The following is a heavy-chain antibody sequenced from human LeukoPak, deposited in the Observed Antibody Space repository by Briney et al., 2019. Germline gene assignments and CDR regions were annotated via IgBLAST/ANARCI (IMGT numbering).Heavy chain of an antibody. D-gene: IGHD3-10*01. CDR1: GFTFSSNY. CDR3: ARAPLWFGELTWYYFDY. Sequence: GGSLTLSCAASGFTFSSNYMSWVRQAPGKGLEWVSVFWSGDNTCYAVSVKVRFTHSRYNSKTTLYLQMNSLRAEDTAVYYCARAPLWFGELTWYYFDYWGQGTLVTVSS. V-gene: IGHV3-66*01. CDR2: FWSGDNT. J-gene: IGHJ4*02.